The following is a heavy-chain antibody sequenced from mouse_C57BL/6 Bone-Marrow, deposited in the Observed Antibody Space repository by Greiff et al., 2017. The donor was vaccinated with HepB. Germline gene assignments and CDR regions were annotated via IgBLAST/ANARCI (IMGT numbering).Heavy chain of an antibody. CDR1: GYTFTDYN. Sequence: VQLQQSGPELVKPGASVKMSCKASGYTFTDYNMHWVKQSHGKSLEWIGYINPNNGGTSYNQKFKGKATLTVNKSSSTAYMELRSLTSEDSAVYYCARSQLGPDYAMDYWGQGTSVTVSS. CDR2: INPNNGGT. J-gene: IGHJ4*01. CDR3: ARSQLGPDYAMDY. V-gene: IGHV1-22*01. D-gene: IGHD4-1*02.